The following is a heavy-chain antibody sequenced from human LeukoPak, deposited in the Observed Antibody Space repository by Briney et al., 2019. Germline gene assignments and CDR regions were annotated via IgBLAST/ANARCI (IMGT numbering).Heavy chain of an antibody. D-gene: IGHD6-13*01. Sequence: GASVKVSCKASGYTFTGYYMHWVRQAPGQGLEGMGWINPNSGGTNYAQKFQGRVTMTRDTSITTSYMELSSLRSDDTAVYYCASRKDSSSWYYFGYWGQGTLVTVSS. CDR1: GYTFTGYY. V-gene: IGHV1-2*02. J-gene: IGHJ4*02. CDR2: INPNSGGT. CDR3: ASRKDSSSWYYFGY.